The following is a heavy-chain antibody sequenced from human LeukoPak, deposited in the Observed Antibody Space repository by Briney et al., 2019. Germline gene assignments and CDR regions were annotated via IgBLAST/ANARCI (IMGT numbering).Heavy chain of an antibody. CDR1: GFTFSSHS. D-gene: IGHD5-24*01. V-gene: IGHV3-21*01. CDR2: ISSSSSYI. Sequence: SGGSLRLSCAASGFTFSSHSMNWVRQAPGKGLEWVSSISSSSSYIYYADSVKGRFTISRDNAKSSLYLQMNSLRAEDTAVYYCARVGWLQDLVAFDIWGQGTMVTVSS. J-gene: IGHJ3*02. CDR3: ARVGWLQDLVAFDI.